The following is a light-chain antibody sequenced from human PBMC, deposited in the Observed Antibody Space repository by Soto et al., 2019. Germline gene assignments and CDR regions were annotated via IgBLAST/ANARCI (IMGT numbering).Light chain of an antibody. V-gene: IGLV2-8*01. CDR1: KNDIGVYDF. J-gene: IGLJ1*01. CDR2: EVV. Sequence: QSVLTQPPSASGSPGQSVTISCTGTKNDIGVYDFVSWYQHHPGKAPRLIIYEVVQRPSGVPDRFSGSKSGNTAALTISGLQAEDEAEYFCPSYAGSYTWIFGSGTKVTVL. CDR3: PSYAGSYTWI.